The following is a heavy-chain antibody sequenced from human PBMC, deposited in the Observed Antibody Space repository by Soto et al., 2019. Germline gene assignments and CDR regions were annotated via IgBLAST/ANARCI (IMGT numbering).Heavy chain of an antibody. Sequence: ASVKVSCKASGYTFTTYGITWVRQAPGQGLEWMGWISAYAGNTNYAQKFQGRVTMTTDTPTSTAYMELRSLRSDDTAVYYCARSGRSNHYYGFDVWGQGTTVTVSS. V-gene: IGHV1-18*01. D-gene: IGHD1-26*01. CDR1: GYTFTTYG. CDR2: ISAYAGNT. CDR3: ARSGRSNHYYGFDV. J-gene: IGHJ6*02.